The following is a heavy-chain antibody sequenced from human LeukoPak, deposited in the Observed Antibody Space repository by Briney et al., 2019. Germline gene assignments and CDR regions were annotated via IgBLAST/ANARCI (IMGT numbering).Heavy chain of an antibody. CDR3: ARTGTTFPLDY. CDR1: GFDFSAYD. D-gene: IGHD2/OR15-2a*01. J-gene: IGHJ4*02. CDR2: ISSRSSYM. Sequence: GGSLRLSCAASGFDFSAYDMNWVRQAPGKGLEWVSSISSRSSYMYFADSVKGRFTISRDNANNSLYLHMDSLRAEDTAVYYCARTGTTFPLDYWGQGTLVAVSS. V-gene: IGHV3-21*01.